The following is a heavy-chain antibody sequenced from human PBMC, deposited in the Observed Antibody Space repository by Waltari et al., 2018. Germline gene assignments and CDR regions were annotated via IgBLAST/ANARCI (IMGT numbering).Heavy chain of an antibody. CDR3: ARGLIYCSSGSCVGY. CDR2: SHHSGYT. CDR1: GGSFNDSF. D-gene: IGHD2-15*01. V-gene: IGHV4-34*01. J-gene: IGHJ4*02. Sequence: QGQLQQWGAGLLMPSAALSPACTVHGGSFNDSFWTWLRQAPGKGLEWIGESHHSGYTNYNPSLKSRVSISVDTSKREFSLKMTSVTAADTAMYYCARGLIYCSSGSCVGYWGQGTLVTVSS.